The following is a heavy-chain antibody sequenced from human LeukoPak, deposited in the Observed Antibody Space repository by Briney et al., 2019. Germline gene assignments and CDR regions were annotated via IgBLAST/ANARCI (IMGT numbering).Heavy chain of an antibody. V-gene: IGHV1-2*02. CDR1: GYTLTGYY. CDR3: ARDCTNGVCRAGY. J-gene: IGHJ4*02. D-gene: IGHD2-8*01. CDR2: INPNTGGT. Sequence: ASVKVSRRASGYTLTGYYMHWVRQAPGQGLEWMGWINPNTGGTEYQQKFQGRVTMTRDTSITTVYMDLSRLTSDDTAVYYCARDCTNGVCRAGYWGQGTLVTVSS.